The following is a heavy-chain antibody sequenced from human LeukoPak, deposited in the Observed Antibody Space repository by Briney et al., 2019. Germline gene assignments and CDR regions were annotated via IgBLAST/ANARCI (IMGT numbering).Heavy chain of an antibody. Sequence: GGSLRLSCAASGFTFSSYGMHWVRQAPGKGMGWVAVIWYDGSNKYYADSVKGRFTISRDNSKNTLYLQMNSLRAEDTAVYYCARDRNIAAAGNIDYWGQGTLVTVSS. CDR1: GFTFSSYG. D-gene: IGHD6-13*01. V-gene: IGHV3-33*01. CDR3: ARDRNIAAAGNIDY. J-gene: IGHJ4*02. CDR2: IWYDGSNK.